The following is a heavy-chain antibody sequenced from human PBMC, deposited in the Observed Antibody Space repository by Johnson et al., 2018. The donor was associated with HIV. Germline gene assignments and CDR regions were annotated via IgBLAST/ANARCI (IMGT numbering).Heavy chain of an antibody. CDR2: ISAAGGTT. V-gene: IGHV3-23*04. CDR3: VKDLYCIDAFDI. CDR1: GFSLSPYA. D-gene: IGHD2-15*01. Sequence: EVHLVESGGDLVQPGESLRLSCVASGFSLSPYAMTWVRQGPGKGLEWVSTISAAGGTTYYADSVKGRFLISRATFKNTLYLDMSSLRAEDTAVYFCVKDLYCIDAFDIWGQGTMVTVSS. J-gene: IGHJ3*02.